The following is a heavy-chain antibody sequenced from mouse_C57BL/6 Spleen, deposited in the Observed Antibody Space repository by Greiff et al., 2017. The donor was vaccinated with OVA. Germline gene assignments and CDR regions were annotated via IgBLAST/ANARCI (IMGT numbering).Heavy chain of an antibody. Sequence: QVQLKQSGAELVRPGSSVKLSCKASGYTFTSYWMDWVKQRPGQGLEWIGNIYPSDSETHYNQKFKDKATLTVDKSSSTAYMQLSSLTSEDSAVYYCASYYGSSYWFAYWGQGTLVTVSA. CDR3: ASYYGSSYWFAY. V-gene: IGHV1-61*01. CDR1: GYTFTSYW. CDR2: IYPSDSET. D-gene: IGHD1-1*01. J-gene: IGHJ3*01.